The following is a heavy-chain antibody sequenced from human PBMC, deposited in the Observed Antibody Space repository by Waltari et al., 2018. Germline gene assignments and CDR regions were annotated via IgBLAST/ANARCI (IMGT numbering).Heavy chain of an antibody. V-gene: IGHV4-39*01. CDR2: IYYSGGT. Sequence: QLQLQESGPGLVKPSETLSLTCTVSGGSISSSSYYWGWIRQPPGKGLEWIGSIYYSGGTYYNPSLKSRVTISVDTSKNQFSLKLSSVTAADTAVYYCARHRSSRDWYFDLWGRGTLVTVSS. CDR3: ARHRSSRDWYFDL. D-gene: IGHD2-15*01. J-gene: IGHJ2*01. CDR1: GGSISSSSYY.